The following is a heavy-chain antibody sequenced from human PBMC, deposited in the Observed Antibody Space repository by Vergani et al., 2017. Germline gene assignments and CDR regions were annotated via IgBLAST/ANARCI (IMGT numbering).Heavy chain of an antibody. V-gene: IGHV3-30*18. CDR3: AKDRGHCSGGSCYEDFDY. D-gene: IGHD2-15*01. CDR1: GFTFSSYS. CDR2: ISYDGTNK. Sequence: QVQLVESGGGVVQPGRSLRLSCAASGFTFSSYSIHWVRQAPGKGLEWVAVISYDGTNKYYEDSVKGRFTISRDNSKNTLYLQMNSLRAEDTAVYYCAKDRGHCSGGSCYEDFDYWGQGTLVTVSS. J-gene: IGHJ4*02.